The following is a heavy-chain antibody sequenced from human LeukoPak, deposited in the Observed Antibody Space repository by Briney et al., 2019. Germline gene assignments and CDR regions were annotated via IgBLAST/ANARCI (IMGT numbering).Heavy chain of an antibody. J-gene: IGHJ4*02. Sequence: GGSLRLSCAASGFTFSTYWMSWGRQAPGKGLQWVANIKQDGSEKYYVDSVKGRFTISRDNAKNSLYLQMNSLGAEDTAVYYCARGTNWAFDSWGQGTLVTVSS. CDR3: ARGTNWAFDS. D-gene: IGHD7-27*01. V-gene: IGHV3-7*05. CDR2: IKQDGSEK. CDR1: GFTFSTYW.